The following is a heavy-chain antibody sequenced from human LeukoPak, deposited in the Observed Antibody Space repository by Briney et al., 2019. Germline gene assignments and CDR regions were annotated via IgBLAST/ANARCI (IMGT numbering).Heavy chain of an antibody. V-gene: IGHV3-21*01. CDR3: ARDGVSVGIAGPHDY. J-gene: IGHJ4*02. CDR2: ISSSSYI. Sequence: GGSLRLSCAASGFTFSSYSMNWVRQAPGKGLEWVSSISSSSYIYYADSVKGRFTISRDNAKNSLYLQMNSLGAEDTAVYYCARDGVSVGIAGPHDYWGQGTLVTVSS. D-gene: IGHD6-13*01. CDR1: GFTFSSYS.